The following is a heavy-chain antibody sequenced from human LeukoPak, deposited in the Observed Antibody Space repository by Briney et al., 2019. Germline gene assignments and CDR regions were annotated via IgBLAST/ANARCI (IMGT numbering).Heavy chain of an antibody. V-gene: IGHV4-4*02. CDR1: GGAISSSNW. J-gene: IGHJ4*02. D-gene: IGHD4-17*01. CDR3: ARISHMTTVTTIDY. Sequence: PSGTLSLTCAVSGGAISSSNWWSWVRQPPGKGLEWIGEIYHSGSTNYNPSLKSRVTISVDKSKNQFSLTLSSVPAAGTAVYYCARISHMTTVTTIDYWGQGTLVTVSS. CDR2: IYHSGST.